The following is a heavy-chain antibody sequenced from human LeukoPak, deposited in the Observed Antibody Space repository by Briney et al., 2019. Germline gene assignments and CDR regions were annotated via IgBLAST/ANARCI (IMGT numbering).Heavy chain of an antibody. V-gene: IGHV4-59*01. CDR3: ARGLVLATDDAFDI. CDR1: GGSIRSYF. J-gene: IGHJ3*02. Sequence: PSETLSLTCSVSGGSIRSYFWSWLRQPPGKGLEWIGYIWDTEITDYNPSLKSRVTISLDTSKNHFSLKLRSVTAADTALYFCARGLVLATDDAFDIWGQGTLVTVSS. D-gene: IGHD5-12*01. CDR2: IWDTEIT.